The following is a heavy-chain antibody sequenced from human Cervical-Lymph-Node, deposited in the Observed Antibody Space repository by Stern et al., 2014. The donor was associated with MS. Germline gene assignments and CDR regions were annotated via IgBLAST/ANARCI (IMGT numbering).Heavy chain of an antibody. Sequence: VQLEESGGGLVKPGGSLRLSCAASVFTFSDYYMSWIRQAPGKGLEWVSYISSSGSTIYYADSVKGRFTISRDNAKNSLYLQMNSLRAEDTAVYYCARDNFDYGDYLDAFDIWGQGTMVTVSS. J-gene: IGHJ3*02. V-gene: IGHV3-11*01. D-gene: IGHD4-17*01. CDR2: ISSSGSTI. CDR1: VFTFSDYY. CDR3: ARDNFDYGDYLDAFDI.